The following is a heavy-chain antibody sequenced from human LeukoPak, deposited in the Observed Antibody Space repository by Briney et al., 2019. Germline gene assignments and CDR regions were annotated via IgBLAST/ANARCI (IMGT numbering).Heavy chain of an antibody. V-gene: IGHV3-74*01. CDR2: INNDGSIT. J-gene: IGHJ3*02. D-gene: IGHD1/OR15-1a*01. Sequence: PGGSLRLSCVASGFSLSGYWMHWVRQAPGKGLVWVSNINNDGSITTYADSVKGRFTISRDNVRNTLFLQMNSLGAEDTALYYCARGWNTTPRSGFDIWGLGTMVTVSS. CDR3: ARGWNTTPRSGFDI. CDR1: GFSLSGYW.